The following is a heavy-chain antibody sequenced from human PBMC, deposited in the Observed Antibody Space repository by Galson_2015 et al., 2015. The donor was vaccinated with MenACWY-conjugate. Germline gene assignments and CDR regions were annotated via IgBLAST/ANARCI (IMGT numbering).Heavy chain of an antibody. CDR2: VKQAGGEK. J-gene: IGHJ4*02. CDR3: ARELGFYCSHNECYSPC. D-gene: IGHD2-15*01. V-gene: IGHV3-7*03. Sequence: SLRLSCAASGFTFNNYWMSWVRQVPGKGPEWVANVKQAGGEKYYVDSVRGRFTISRDKAKSSLFLQMNRLRAEDTAVYYCARELGFYCSHNECYSPCWGQGTLVTVSS. CDR1: GFTFNNYW.